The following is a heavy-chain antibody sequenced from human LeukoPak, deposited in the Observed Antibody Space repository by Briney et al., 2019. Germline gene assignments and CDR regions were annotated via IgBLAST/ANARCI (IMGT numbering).Heavy chain of an antibody. CDR1: GFTFSSYV. Sequence: GGSLRLSCAASGFTFSSYVMHWVRQAPGKGLEWVAIISYDGSNEYYADSVKGRFTISRDNSKNTLYLQMSSLRAEDTAVYYCAKNIRTEGNYYYYMDVWGTGTTVTVSS. CDR2: ISYDGSNE. CDR3: AKNIRTEGNYYYYMDV. V-gene: IGHV3-30*04. D-gene: IGHD2/OR15-2a*01. J-gene: IGHJ6*03.